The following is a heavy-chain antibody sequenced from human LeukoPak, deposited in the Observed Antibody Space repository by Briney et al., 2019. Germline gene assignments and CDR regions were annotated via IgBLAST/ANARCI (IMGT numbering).Heavy chain of an antibody. V-gene: IGHV3-53*01. CDR3: ARASDSGYGPFAS. CDR2: IHSGGTT. Sequence: PGGSLRLSCAASAFTVSNNYMSWVRQAPGKGLEWVSVIHSGGTTNYADSVQGRFTISRDNSKTTVYLHMNSLRAEDTAVYYCARASDSGYGPFASWGQGTLVTVSS. D-gene: IGHD5-12*01. J-gene: IGHJ4*02. CDR1: AFTVSNNY.